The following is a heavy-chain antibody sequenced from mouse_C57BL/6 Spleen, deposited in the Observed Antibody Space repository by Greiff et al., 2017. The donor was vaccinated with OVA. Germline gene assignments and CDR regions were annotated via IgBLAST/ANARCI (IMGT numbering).Heavy chain of an antibody. CDR3: TSNSPFAY. Sequence: EVKVEESGGGLVQPGGSMKLSCVASGFTFSNYWMNWVRQSPEKGLEWVAQIRLKSDNYATHYAESVKGRFTISRDDSKSIVYLQMNNLRAEDAGIYYCTSNSPFAYWGQGTLVTVSA. CDR1: GFTFSNYW. D-gene: IGHD2-5*01. J-gene: IGHJ3*01. CDR2: IRLKSDNYAT. V-gene: IGHV6-3*01.